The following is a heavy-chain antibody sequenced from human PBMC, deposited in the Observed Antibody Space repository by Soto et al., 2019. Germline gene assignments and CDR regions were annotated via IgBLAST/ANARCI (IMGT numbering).Heavy chain of an antibody. D-gene: IGHD3-10*01. V-gene: IGHV1-69*06. CDR2: IIPIFGTA. Sequence: QVQLVQSGAEVKKPGSSVKVSCKASGGTFSSYAISWVRQAPGQGLEWMGGIIPIFGTANYAQKFQGRVTISADKFTSTAYMELSSLRSEDTAVYYCARGHLRGSTGRFDYWGQGTLVTVSS. CDR3: ARGHLRGSTGRFDY. CDR1: GGTFSSYA. J-gene: IGHJ4*02.